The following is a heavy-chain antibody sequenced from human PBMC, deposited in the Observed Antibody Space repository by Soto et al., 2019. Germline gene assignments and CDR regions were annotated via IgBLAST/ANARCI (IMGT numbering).Heavy chain of an antibody. CDR2: IQSDGSSI. J-gene: IGHJ4*02. V-gene: IGHV3-74*01. CDR1: GFIFNNYW. D-gene: IGHD2-21*01. Sequence: EVQMVESGGGLVQPGGSLRLSCAASGFIFNNYWMHWVRQVPGKGLMWVSRIQSDGSSIDYADSVKGRFTISRDNAKNTVYLQMKSLRVEDTAVYYCARRGGIGHWGQGTLVTVSS. CDR3: ARRGGIGH.